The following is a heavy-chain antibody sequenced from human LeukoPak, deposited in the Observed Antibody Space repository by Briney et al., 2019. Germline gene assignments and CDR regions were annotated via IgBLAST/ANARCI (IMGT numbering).Heavy chain of an antibody. CDR2: ISGSGDST. CDR3: AKAHVIGVVGIGFDI. V-gene: IGHV3-23*01. D-gene: IGHD3-22*01. CDR1: GFTFSSYA. Sequence: GGSLRLSCAASGFTFSSYAMSWVRQAPGKGLEWVSSISGSGDSTFYADSVKGRFTVSRDNSKNTLYLQMRGLRAEDTAAYYCAKAHVIGVVGIGFDIWGRGTKVTVSS. J-gene: IGHJ3*02.